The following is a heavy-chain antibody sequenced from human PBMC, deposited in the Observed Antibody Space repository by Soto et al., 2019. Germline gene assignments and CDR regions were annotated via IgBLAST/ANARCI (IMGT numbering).Heavy chain of an antibody. Sequence: XSVKGSCKASGYTFSRYGIMWVRQAPGQGLEWMGWISAYNGNTNSAEKLRGRLTMTTDASTTTAYMELRSLRSDDTAIYYCARDQGFRVVINSNWFDHWGQGPLVTVSS. CDR1: GYTFSRYG. V-gene: IGHV1-18*01. CDR3: ARDQGFRVVINSNWFDH. J-gene: IGHJ5*02. CDR2: ISAYNGNT. D-gene: IGHD2-21*01.